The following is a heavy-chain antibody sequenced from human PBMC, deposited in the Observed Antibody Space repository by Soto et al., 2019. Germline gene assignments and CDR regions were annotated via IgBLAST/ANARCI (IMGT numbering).Heavy chain of an antibody. Sequence: QVQLVESGGGLVKPGGSLRLSCAASGFTFSDYYMSWIRQAPGKGLVWVSYISNSSSYTKFADSVKGRFSISRDNAKNSLYLQMNSLRAEDTAVYYCARDRGGYGPPDVWGQGTTVTVSS. V-gene: IGHV3-11*06. CDR1: GFTFSDYY. CDR2: ISNSSSYT. CDR3: ARDRGGYGPPDV. J-gene: IGHJ6*02. D-gene: IGHD3-10*01.